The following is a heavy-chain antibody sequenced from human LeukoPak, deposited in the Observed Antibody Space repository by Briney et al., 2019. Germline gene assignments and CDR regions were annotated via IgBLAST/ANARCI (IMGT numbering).Heavy chain of an antibody. CDR1: GGSISSSSYY. Sequence: SETLSLTCTVFGGSISSSSYYWGWIRQPPGKGLEWIGSIYYSGNTYYNPSLESRVTISVDTSKNQFSLKLSSVTAADTAVYYCARHSRGIGWKVPFDYWGQGTLVTVSS. D-gene: IGHD3-22*01. CDR3: ARHSRGIGWKVPFDY. V-gene: IGHV4-39*01. CDR2: IYYSGNT. J-gene: IGHJ4*02.